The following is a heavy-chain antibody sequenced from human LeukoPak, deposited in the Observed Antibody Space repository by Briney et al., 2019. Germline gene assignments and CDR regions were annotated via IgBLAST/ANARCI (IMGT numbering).Heavy chain of an antibody. J-gene: IGHJ4*02. CDR1: GGTFSSYA. D-gene: IGHD5-12*01. CDR3: VPSEDSGSLY. CDR2: IIPILGIA. Sequence: SVKVSCKASGGTFSSYAISWVRQAPGQGLEWMGRIIPILGIANYAQKFQGRVTITADKSTSTAYMELSSLRSEDTAVYYCVPSEDSGSLYWGQGTLVTVSS. V-gene: IGHV1-69*04.